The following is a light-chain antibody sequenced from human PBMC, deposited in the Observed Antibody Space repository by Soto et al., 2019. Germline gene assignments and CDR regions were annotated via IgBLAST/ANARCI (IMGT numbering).Light chain of an antibody. V-gene: IGKV1-39*01. CDR3: QQSYSTLGLT. CDR2: AAS. Sequence: DIQMTQSPSSLSASVGDRVTITCRASQSISIYINWYQQKPGKAPKLLIYAASSLQSGVPSRFSGSGSGTDFTLTISSLQPEDFATYYCQQSYSTLGLTFGGGTKVEIK. CDR1: QSISIY. J-gene: IGKJ4*01.